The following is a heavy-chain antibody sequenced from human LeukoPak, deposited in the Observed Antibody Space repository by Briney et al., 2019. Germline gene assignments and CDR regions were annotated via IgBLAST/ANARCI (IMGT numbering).Heavy chain of an antibody. Sequence: SETLSLPCTASGASISYNYWNWIRQPPGKGLEWIGYIYYTGNTNYNPSLKSRLSISVDTSKNQFSLKLSSVTAADTAVYYCARGYYYALDVWGPGTTVTVSS. V-gene: IGHV4-59*01. CDR1: GASISYNY. CDR3: ARGYYYALDV. J-gene: IGHJ6*01. CDR2: IYYTGNT.